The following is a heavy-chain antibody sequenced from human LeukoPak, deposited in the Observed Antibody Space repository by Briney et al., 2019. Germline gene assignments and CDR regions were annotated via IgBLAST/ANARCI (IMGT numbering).Heavy chain of an antibody. D-gene: IGHD6-13*01. CDR2: IYHSGST. V-gene: IGHV4-38-2*02. CDR1: GYSISSGYY. CDR3: ARVFIRTQQLAPAEYYFDY. J-gene: IGHJ4*02. Sequence: SETLSLTCTVSGYSISSGYYWGSIRQPPGKGLEWIGSIYHSGSTYYNPSLKSRVTISVDTSKNQFSLKLSSVTAADTAVYYCARVFIRTQQLAPAEYYFDYWGQGTLVTVSS.